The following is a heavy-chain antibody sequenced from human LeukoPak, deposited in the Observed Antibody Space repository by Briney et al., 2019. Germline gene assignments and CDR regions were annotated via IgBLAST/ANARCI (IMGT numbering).Heavy chain of an antibody. CDR2: IYTSGST. D-gene: IGHD5-18*01. Sequence: SETLSLTCTVSGGSISSYYWSWIRQPAGKGLEWIGRIYTSGSTNYNPSLKSRVTISEDTSKNQFSLKLSSVTAADTAVYYCASAYTYASRFVYWGQGTLVTVSS. J-gene: IGHJ4*02. CDR3: ASAYTYASRFVY. CDR1: GGSISSYY. V-gene: IGHV4-4*07.